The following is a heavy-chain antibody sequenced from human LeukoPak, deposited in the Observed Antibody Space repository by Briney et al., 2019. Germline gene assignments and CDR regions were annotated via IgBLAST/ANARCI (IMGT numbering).Heavy chain of an antibody. J-gene: IGHJ4*02. V-gene: IGHV5-51*01. D-gene: IGHD2-15*01. CDR1: GDSFTNYW. Sequence: GESLKISCKGSGDSFTNYWIAWVRQMPGKGLEWMGIIYLGDSDTRYSPSFQGQVTISADKSISTAYLQWSSLKDSDTATYYCARRAGGYCSGGRCYYFDYWGQGTLVTVSS. CDR2: IYLGDSDT. CDR3: ARRAGGYCSGGRCYYFDY.